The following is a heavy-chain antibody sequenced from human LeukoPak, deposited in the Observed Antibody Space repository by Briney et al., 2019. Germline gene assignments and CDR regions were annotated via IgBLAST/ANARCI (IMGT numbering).Heavy chain of an antibody. J-gene: IGHJ6*03. CDR3: ARGAVGYCSSTSCPSPYYYYYYMDV. D-gene: IGHD2-2*01. Sequence: PGGSLRLSCAASGFTFSSYWMHWVRQAPGKGLVWVSRINSDGSSTSYADSVKGRFTISRDNAKNTLYLQMGSLRAEDMAVYYCARGAVGYCSSTSCPSPYYYYYYMDVWGKGTTVTVSS. CDR2: INSDGSST. CDR1: GFTFSSYW. V-gene: IGHV3-74*01.